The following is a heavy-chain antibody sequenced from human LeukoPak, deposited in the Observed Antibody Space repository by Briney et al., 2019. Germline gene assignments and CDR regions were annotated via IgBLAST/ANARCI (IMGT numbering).Heavy chain of an antibody. D-gene: IGHD4-23*01. CDR1: GFTFSSYG. J-gene: IGHJ6*04. CDR3: ARALPRTPGYYYGMAV. CDR2: IWYDGSNK. Sequence: QPGRSLRLSCAASGFTFSSYGMHWVRQAPGKGLEWVAVIWYDGSNKYYADSVKGRFTISRENSTNTLYLQMNSLRAEDTAVYYCARALPRTPGYYYGMAVWGKGTTVTVSS. V-gene: IGHV3-33*01.